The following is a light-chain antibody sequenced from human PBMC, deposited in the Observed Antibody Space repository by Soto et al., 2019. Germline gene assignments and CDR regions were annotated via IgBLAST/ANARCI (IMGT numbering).Light chain of an antibody. J-gene: IGLJ1*01. Sequence: QSVLTQPASVSGSPGQSITISCTGTSSDVGGYNYVSWYQQHPGEAPKLMIYEVSNRPSGVSNRFSGSKSGNTASLTISGLQAEDEADYYCSSYSSSSTPSYVFGTGTKATVL. V-gene: IGLV2-14*01. CDR3: SSYSSSSTPSYV. CDR2: EVS. CDR1: SSDVGGYNY.